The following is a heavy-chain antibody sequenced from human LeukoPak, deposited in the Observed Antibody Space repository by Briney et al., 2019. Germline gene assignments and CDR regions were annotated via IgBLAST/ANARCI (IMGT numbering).Heavy chain of an antibody. D-gene: IGHD1-7*01. V-gene: IGHV3-30*04. CDR1: GFTFSSYA. CDR2: ISYDGSNK. Sequence: GGSLRLSCAASGFTFSSYAMHWVRQAPGKGLEWVAVISYDGSNKYYADSVKGRFTISRDNSKNTLYLQTNSLRAEDTAVYYCARDWSGTTYLYYYYYYGMDVWGQGTTVTVSS. J-gene: IGHJ6*02. CDR3: ARDWSGTTYLYYYYYYGMDV.